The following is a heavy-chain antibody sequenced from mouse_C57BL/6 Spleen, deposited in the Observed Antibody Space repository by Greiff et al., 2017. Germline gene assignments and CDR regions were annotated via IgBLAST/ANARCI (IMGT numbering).Heavy chain of an antibody. CDR2: IDPSDSYT. CDR3: ARGPPDYCGSSYYFDY. V-gene: IGHV1-69*01. D-gene: IGHD1-1*01. J-gene: IGHJ2*01. Sequence: QVQLQQPGAELVMPGASVKLSCKASGYTFTSYWMHWVKQRPGQGLEWIGEIDPSDSYTNYNQKFKGKSTLTVDKSSSTAYMQLSSLTSEDSAVYYCARGPPDYCGSSYYFDYWGQGTTLTVSS. CDR1: GYTFTSYW.